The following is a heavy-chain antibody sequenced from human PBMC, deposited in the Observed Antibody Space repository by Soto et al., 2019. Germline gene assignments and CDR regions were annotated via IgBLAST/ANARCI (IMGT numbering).Heavy chain of an antibody. CDR3: PRPFDN. V-gene: IGHV4-34*01. CDR1: GGSLSGYY. J-gene: IGHJ5*02. CDR2: INHSGGT. Sequence: QVQLQQWGAGLLKPSETLSLTCAVYGGSLSGYYWTWIRQPPVKGLEWIGEINHSGGTNYNPSLKSRVTISVDTSKMQFSMKLSSVTAADTAVYYCPRPFDNWGQGTLVSVSS.